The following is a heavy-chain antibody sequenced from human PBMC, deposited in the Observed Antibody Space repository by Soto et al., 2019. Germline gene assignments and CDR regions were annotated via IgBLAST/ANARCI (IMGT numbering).Heavy chain of an antibody. D-gene: IGHD3-9*01. CDR3: AKDQYNYYILSDGYYYGMDV. Sequence: PGGSLRLSCAASGFTFSSYAMSWVRQAPGKGLEWVSAISGSGGSTYYADSVKGRFTISRDNSKNTLYLQMNSLRAEDTAVYYCAKDQYNYYILSDGYYYGMDVWGQGTTVTVSS. V-gene: IGHV3-23*01. CDR1: GFTFSSYA. CDR2: ISGSGGST. J-gene: IGHJ6*02.